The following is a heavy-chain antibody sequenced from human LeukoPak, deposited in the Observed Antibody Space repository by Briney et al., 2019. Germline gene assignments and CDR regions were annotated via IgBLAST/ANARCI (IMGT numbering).Heavy chain of an antibody. CDR2: INPSGGST. V-gene: IGHV1-46*01. CDR3: ARLTYYYDSSGRRYNWFDP. D-gene: IGHD3-22*01. CDR1: GYTFTSYY. Sequence: ASVKVSCKASGYTFTSYYMHWVRQAPGQGLEWMGIINPSGGSTRYAQKFQGRVTMTRDTSTSTVYMELSSLRSEDTAVYYCARLTYYYDSSGRRYNWFDPWGQGTLVTVSS. J-gene: IGHJ5*02.